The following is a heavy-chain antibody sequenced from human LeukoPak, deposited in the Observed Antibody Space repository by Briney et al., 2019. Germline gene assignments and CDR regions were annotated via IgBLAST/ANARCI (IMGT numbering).Heavy chain of an antibody. CDR2: ITGSGGTT. Sequence: GGSLRLSCAASGFIFRNYAMSWVRQAPGKGLEWVSAITGSGGTTYYADSVKGRFTISRDNSKNTLYVEMNTLRAEDTAVYYCAKWGDYDILTGYYVSDFWGQGTLVTVSS. CDR3: AKWGDYDILTGYYVSDF. J-gene: IGHJ4*02. V-gene: IGHV3-23*01. CDR1: GFIFRNYA. D-gene: IGHD3-9*01.